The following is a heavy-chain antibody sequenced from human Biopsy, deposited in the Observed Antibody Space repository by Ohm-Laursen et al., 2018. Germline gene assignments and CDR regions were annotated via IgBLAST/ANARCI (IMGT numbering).Heavy chain of an antibody. V-gene: IGHV3-9*01. CDR2: IHWNSGSV. CDR3: AKDALSTVTYAFDM. Sequence: SLRLSCAASGFTFDDYGMHWVRQAPGKGLEWVSGIHWNSGSVGYADSVKGRFSISRDNAKNSLYLQMNSLRVEDTALYYCAKDALSTVTYAFDMWGQGTMVTV. J-gene: IGHJ3*02. CDR1: GFTFDDYG. D-gene: IGHD4-17*01.